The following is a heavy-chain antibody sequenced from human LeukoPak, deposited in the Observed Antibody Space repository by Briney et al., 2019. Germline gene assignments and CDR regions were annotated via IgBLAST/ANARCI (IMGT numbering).Heavy chain of an antibody. CDR1: GGSVSSGSYY. CDR2: IYYSGST. Sequence: PSQTLSLTCTVSGGSVSSGSYYWSWIRQPPGKGLEWIGYIYYSGSTNYNPSLKSRVTISVDTSKNQFSLKLSSVTAADTAVYYCARGLVVVTAIYDRPIYYFDYWGQGTLVTVSS. CDR3: ARGLVVVTAIYDRPIYYFDY. J-gene: IGHJ4*02. D-gene: IGHD2-21*02. V-gene: IGHV4-61*01.